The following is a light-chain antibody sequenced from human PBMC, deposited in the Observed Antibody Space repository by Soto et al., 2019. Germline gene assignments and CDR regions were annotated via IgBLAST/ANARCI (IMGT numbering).Light chain of an antibody. Sequence: EIFLMKYPGTLSLSQCEIATLSWRASQTMTRAYVAWCQQKPGQAPRLLIYGASSRATGIPDRFSGSGSGTDFTLTINRLEPEDFAVYYCQQYDKSITFGGGTKVDIK. CDR1: QTMTRAY. V-gene: IGKV3-20*01. J-gene: IGKJ4*01. CDR2: GAS. CDR3: QQYDKSIT.